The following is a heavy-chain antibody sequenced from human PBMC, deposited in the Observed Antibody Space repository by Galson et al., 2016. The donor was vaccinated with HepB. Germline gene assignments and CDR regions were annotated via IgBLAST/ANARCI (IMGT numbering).Heavy chain of an antibody. Sequence: SLRLSCAASGFNLSDYYMSWIRQAPGKGLEWVSYISRGSSYTNYADSVKGRFTISRDNAKNSLYLQMNSLRAEDTAVYYCARSLKVVAAILDWGQGTLVTVSS. CDR2: ISRGSSYT. CDR1: GFNLSDYY. D-gene: IGHD2-15*01. J-gene: IGHJ4*02. CDR3: ARSLKVVAAILD. V-gene: IGHV3-11*06.